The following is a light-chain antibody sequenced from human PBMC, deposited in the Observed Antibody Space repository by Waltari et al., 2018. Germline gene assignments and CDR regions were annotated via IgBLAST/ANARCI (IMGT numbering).Light chain of an antibody. CDR1: QSIVDA. J-gene: IGKJ5*01. CDR2: DAS. V-gene: IGKV3-11*01. CDR3: QQRRNWPLS. Sequence: VSTQSPATLSLSPGDRAALSCRASQSIVDAIAWYQQRPGQTPRLLIYDASNRAPGIPARFSGSGSGTDFTLTISSLEPEDFAVYYCQQRRNWPLSFGQGTRLEIK.